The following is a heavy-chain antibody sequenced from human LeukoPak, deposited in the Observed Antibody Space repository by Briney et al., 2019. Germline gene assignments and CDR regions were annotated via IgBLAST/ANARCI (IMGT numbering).Heavy chain of an antibody. J-gene: IGHJ4*02. Sequence: SETLSLTCTVSGGSISSSDNYWSWIRQPPGKGLQWIGYIYYSGSTYYNPSLRSRVTISVDTSKNQFSLKLSSVTAADTAVYYCARGIWGDTALNYWGQGTLVTVSS. V-gene: IGHV4-30-4*01. CDR3: ARGIWGDTALNY. CDR1: GGSISSSDNY. D-gene: IGHD2-21*02. CDR2: IYYSGST.